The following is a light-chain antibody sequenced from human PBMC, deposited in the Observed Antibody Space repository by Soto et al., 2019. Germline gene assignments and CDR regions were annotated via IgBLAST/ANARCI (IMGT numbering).Light chain of an antibody. CDR3: CSYAGDPYV. Sequence: QSALTQHASVSGSPGQSIAISCTGTSSDVGGYNSVSWYQQHPGKVPKLMIYEDNKRPSRVSDRFFGSKSGNTASLTISGLQAEDEADYYCCSYAGDPYVFGTGTKLTVL. CDR1: SSDVGGYNS. CDR2: EDN. J-gene: IGLJ1*01. V-gene: IGLV2-23*01.